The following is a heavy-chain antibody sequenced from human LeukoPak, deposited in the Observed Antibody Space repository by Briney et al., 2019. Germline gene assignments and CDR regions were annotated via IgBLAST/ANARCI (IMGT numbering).Heavy chain of an antibody. V-gene: IGHV3-73*01. D-gene: IGHD4-17*01. CDR3: TSLTTVTPPFDY. J-gene: IGHJ4*02. Sequence: GGSLRLSCAGSGFTFSGSAMHWVRQASGKGLEWVGRIRSKANSYATAYAASVKGRFTISRDDSKNTAYLQMNSLKTEDTAVYYCTSLTTVTPPFDYWGQGTLVTVSS. CDR2: IRSKANSYAT. CDR1: GFTFSGSA.